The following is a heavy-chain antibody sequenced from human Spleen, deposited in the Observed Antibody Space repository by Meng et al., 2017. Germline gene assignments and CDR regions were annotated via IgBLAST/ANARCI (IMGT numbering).Heavy chain of an antibody. D-gene: IGHD4-17*01. J-gene: IGHJ4*02. Sequence: LTCAASGFTFSSYAMSWVRQAPGKGLEWVSAISGSGGSTYYADAVKGRFTISRDNSKNTLYLQMNSLRAEDTAVYYCARENDYGDYVGDYWGQGTLVTVSS. CDR1: GFTFSSYA. CDR2: ISGSGGST. V-gene: IGHV3-23*01. CDR3: ARENDYGDYVGDY.